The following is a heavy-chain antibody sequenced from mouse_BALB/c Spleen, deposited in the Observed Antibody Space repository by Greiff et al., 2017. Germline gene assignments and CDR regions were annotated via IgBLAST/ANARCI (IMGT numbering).Heavy chain of an antibody. J-gene: IGHJ4*01. CDR3: ARGGEDYAMDY. V-gene: IGHV1-39*01. CDR1: GYSFTDYI. Sequence: VQLQQTGPELVKPGASVKISCKASGYSFTDYIMLWVKQSHGKSLEWIGNINPYYGSTSYNLKFKGKATLTVDKSSSTAYMQLNSLTSEDSAVYYCARGGEDYAMDYWGQGTSVTVSS. CDR2: INPYYGST.